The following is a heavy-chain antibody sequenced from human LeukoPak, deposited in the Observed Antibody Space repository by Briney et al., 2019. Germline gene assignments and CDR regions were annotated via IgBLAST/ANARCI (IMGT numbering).Heavy chain of an antibody. CDR3: ARDMLPRTTVTTPGDY. Sequence: ASVKVSCKASGYSFSGHYMRWVRQAPGQGLEWMGWINTNRGGTKYAQKFQGRVTMTRDTSISTAYMELTSLRSDDTAVYYCARDMLPRTTVTTPGDYWGQGTLVTVSS. J-gene: IGHJ4*02. CDR2: INTNRGGT. V-gene: IGHV1-2*02. D-gene: IGHD4-17*01. CDR1: GYSFSGHY.